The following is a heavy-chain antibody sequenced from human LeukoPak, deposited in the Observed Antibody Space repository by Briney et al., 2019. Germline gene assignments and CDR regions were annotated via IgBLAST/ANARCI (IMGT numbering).Heavy chain of an antibody. CDR1: GGSSSSYY. D-gene: IGHD5-18*01. CDR3: ARLGLLRAMASFYYYYYMDV. CDR2: IYYSGST. V-gene: IGHV4-59*01. J-gene: IGHJ6*03. Sequence: SETLSLTCTVSGGSSSSYYWSWIRQPPGKGLEWIGYIYYSGSTNYNPSLKSRVTISVDTSKNQFSLKLSSVTAADTAVYYCARLGLLRAMASFYYYYYMDVWGKGTTVTISS.